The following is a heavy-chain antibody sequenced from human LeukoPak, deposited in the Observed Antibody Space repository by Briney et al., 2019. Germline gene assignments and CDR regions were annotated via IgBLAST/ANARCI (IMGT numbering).Heavy chain of an antibody. D-gene: IGHD1-26*01. J-gene: IGHJ4*02. CDR2: ISYDGSNK. V-gene: IGHV3-30*01. CDR3: AKDGSGSYRDY. Sequence: WVAVISYDGSNKYYADSVKGRFTISRDNSKNTLYLQMNSLRAEDTAVYYCAKDGSGSYRDYWGQGTLVTVSS.